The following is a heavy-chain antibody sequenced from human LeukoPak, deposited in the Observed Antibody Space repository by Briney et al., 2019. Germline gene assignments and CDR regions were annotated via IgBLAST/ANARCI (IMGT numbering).Heavy chain of an antibody. CDR1: GFTFSSYS. V-gene: IGHV3-48*04. J-gene: IGHJ4*02. Sequence: GGSLRLSCAASGFTFSSYSMNWVRQAPGKGLEWVSYTSSSSSAIYYADSVKGRFTISRDNAKNSLYLQMNSLRAEDTAVYYCARDRQRLVYTFQSYFDYWGQGTLVTVSS. CDR3: ARDRQRLVYTFQSYFDY. D-gene: IGHD6-13*01. CDR2: TSSSSSAI.